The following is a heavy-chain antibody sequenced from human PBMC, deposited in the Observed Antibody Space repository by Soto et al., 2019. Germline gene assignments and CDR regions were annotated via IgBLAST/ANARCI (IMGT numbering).Heavy chain of an antibody. Sequence: PGGSLRLSCAASGFTFSSYSMNWVRQAPGKGLEWVSSISSSSSYICYADSVKGRFTISRDNAKNSLYLQMNSLRAEDTAVYYCARDNMGRIAAAGTAYYYYGMDVWGQETTVTVSS. CDR1: GFTFSSYS. CDR2: ISSSSSYI. D-gene: IGHD6-13*01. CDR3: ARDNMGRIAAAGTAYYYYGMDV. V-gene: IGHV3-21*01. J-gene: IGHJ6*02.